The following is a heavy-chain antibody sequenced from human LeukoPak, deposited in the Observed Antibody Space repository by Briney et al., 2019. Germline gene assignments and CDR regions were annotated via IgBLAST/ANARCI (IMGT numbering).Heavy chain of an antibody. CDR2: IYTSGTT. Sequence: SETLSLTCSVSGGSISSFYCNWMRQPAGKGLEWIGRIYTSGTTTYNPSLKSRVTMSVDTSKNQFSLKLSSVTAADTAVYYCARASHDYGDYSHFDYWGQGTLVTVSS. V-gene: IGHV4-4*07. CDR3: ARASHDYGDYSHFDY. J-gene: IGHJ4*02. D-gene: IGHD4-17*01. CDR1: GGSISSFY.